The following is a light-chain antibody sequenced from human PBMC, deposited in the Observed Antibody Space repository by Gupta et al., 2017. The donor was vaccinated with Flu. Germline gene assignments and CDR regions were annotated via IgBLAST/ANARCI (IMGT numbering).Light chain of an antibody. CDR1: LIIYNR. J-gene: IGKJ2*03. CDR2: GAS. V-gene: IGKV3-15*01. Sequence: SPGERVTLSCRASLIIYNRLAWYQQTPGQAPRLLMSGASTRASDIPDRFRGSGSGTEYTPHITSLQSEDFAVYYCPQYHEWPYSFGQGTK. CDR3: PQYHEWPYS.